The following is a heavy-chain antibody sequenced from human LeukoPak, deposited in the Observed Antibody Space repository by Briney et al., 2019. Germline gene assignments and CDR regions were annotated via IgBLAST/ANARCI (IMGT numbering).Heavy chain of an antibody. CDR1: GFTFDDYA. J-gene: IGHJ3*02. CDR3: AKILNPHAFDI. D-gene: IGHD1-14*01. Sequence: GGSLRLSCAASGFTFDDYAMHWVRQAPGKGPEWVSYVTANGGTYYADSVKGRFVISRDNSKNSLYLQMNILRPEDTALYYCAKILNPHAFDIWGQGTMVTASS. CDR2: VTANGGT. V-gene: IGHV3-43*02.